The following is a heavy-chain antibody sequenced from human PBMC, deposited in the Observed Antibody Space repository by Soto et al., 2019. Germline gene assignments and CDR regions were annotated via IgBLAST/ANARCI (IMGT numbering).Heavy chain of an antibody. D-gene: IGHD2-2*02. CDR1: GYTFTSYG. J-gene: IGHJ4*02. CDR2: ISAYNGNT. Sequence: QVQLVQSGAEVKKPGASVKVSCKASGYTFTSYGISWVRQAPGQGLEWMGWISAYNGNTNYAQKLQGRVTMTTGTSASRAYMELRSLRSDDTAVYYCARDEYCSSTSCYTWGPLFDSWGQGTLVTVSS. V-gene: IGHV1-18*01. CDR3: ARDEYCSSTSCYTWGPLFDS.